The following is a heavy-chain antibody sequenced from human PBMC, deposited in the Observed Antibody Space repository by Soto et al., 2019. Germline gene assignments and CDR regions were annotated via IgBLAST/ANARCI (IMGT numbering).Heavy chain of an antibody. CDR3: ARDIRGYSRAFDY. V-gene: IGHV4-61*03. D-gene: IGHD5-18*01. CDR1: GDSVGSASYY. J-gene: IGHJ4*02. CDR2: ISATGST. Sequence: SETLSLACTVSGDSVGSASYYWTWIRQPPGEGLEWIGYISATGSTNYNPSLKSRLTISVDTSKNHFSLRLSFMTAADTAVYYCARDIRGYSRAFDYWGQGTLVTVSS.